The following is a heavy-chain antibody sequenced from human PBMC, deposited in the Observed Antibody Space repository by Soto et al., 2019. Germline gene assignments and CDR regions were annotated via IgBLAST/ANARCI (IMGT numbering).Heavy chain of an antibody. CDR1: GFTFDDYA. CDR3: AKVLPYYYDSSGYYYDY. J-gene: IGHJ4*02. V-gene: IGHV3-43*02. CDR2: ISGDGGST. D-gene: IGHD3-22*01. Sequence: GGSLRLSCAASGFTFDDYAMHWVRQAPGKGLEWVSLISGDGGSTYYADSVKGRFTISRDNSKNSLYLQINSLRTEDTALYYCAKVLPYYYDSSGYYYDYWGQGTLVTVSS.